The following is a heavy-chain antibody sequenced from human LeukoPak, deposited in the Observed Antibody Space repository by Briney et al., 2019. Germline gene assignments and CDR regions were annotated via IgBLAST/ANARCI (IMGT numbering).Heavy chain of an antibody. CDR1: GFTFSSYT. J-gene: IGHJ4*02. CDR2: ISSGSSYI. CDR3: ASGSSYFSFDF. V-gene: IGHV3-21*01. Sequence: GGSLRLSCAVSGFTFSSYTLNWVRQAPGKGLEWVSSISSGSSYIYNADSVKGRFTISRDNAKNSLFLQLNSLRAEDTAVYYCASGSSYFSFDFWGQGALVTVSS. D-gene: IGHD6-13*01.